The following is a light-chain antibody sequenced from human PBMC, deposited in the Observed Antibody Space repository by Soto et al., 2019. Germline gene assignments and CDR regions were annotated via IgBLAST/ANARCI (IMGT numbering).Light chain of an antibody. CDR3: YQYGSSPPT. V-gene: IGKV3-20*01. Sequence: DIVLTQSPGTLSLSPGEGSTLACSASQSVNNNYLAWYQQKPGQAPRLLIYGASKRATGIPARFSGGGSGTDFTLTISGLEPEDFVVFYCYQYGSSPPTFGQGTKVDIK. CDR2: GAS. J-gene: IGKJ1*01. CDR1: QSVNNNY.